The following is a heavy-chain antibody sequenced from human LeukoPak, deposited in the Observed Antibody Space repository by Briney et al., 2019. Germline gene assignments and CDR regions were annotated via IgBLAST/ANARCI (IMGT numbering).Heavy chain of an antibody. CDR3: ARDSRDFDYGDYGGFQFDY. CDR2: IYSGGST. CDR1: GFTVSSNY. D-gene: IGHD4-17*01. J-gene: IGHJ4*02. V-gene: IGHV3-53*01. Sequence: PGGSLRLSCAASGFTVSSNYMSWVRQAPGKGLEWVSVIYSGGSTYYADSVKGRFTMSRDNSKNTLYLQMNSLRAEDTAVYYCARDSRDFDYGDYGGFQFDYWGQGTLVTVSS.